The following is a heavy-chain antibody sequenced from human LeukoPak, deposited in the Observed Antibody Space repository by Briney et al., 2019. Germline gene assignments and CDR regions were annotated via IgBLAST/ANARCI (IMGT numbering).Heavy chain of an antibody. J-gene: IGHJ4*02. CDR2: IYYSGST. CDR1: GGSISSSSYY. V-gene: IGHV4-39*01. D-gene: IGHD3-22*01. Sequence: PSETLSLTCTVSGGSISSSSYYWGWIRQPPGKGLEWIGSIYYSGSTYYNPSLKSRVTISVDTSKNQFSLKLSPVTAADTAVYYCATILRYYQYYFHYWAQGTLVTVSS. CDR3: ATILRYYQYYFHY.